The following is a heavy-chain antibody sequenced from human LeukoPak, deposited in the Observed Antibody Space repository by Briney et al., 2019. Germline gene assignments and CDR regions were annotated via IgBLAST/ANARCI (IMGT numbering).Heavy chain of an antibody. CDR2: VSYRGST. V-gene: IGHV4-59*01. CDR3: ARINGIAAAGNWFDP. CDR1: GGPITGYY. Sequence: SETLSLTCTVFGGPITGYYWSWIRQPPGKGLEWIGYVSYRGSTNYNPSLKSRVTISVDTSKNQFSLKLSSVTAADTAVYYCARINGIAAAGNWFDPWGQGTLVTVSS. D-gene: IGHD6-13*01. J-gene: IGHJ5*02.